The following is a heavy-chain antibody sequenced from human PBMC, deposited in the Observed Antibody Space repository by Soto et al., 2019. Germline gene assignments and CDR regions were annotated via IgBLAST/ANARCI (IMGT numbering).Heavy chain of an antibody. CDR2: ISSSSSYI. Sequence: GGSLRLSCAASGFTFSSYSMNWVRQAPGKGLEWVSSISSSSSYIYYADSVKGRFTISRDNAKNSLYLQMNSLRAEDTAVYYCARQETGYYPSDYWGQGTLVTVSS. CDR1: GFTFSSYS. D-gene: IGHD3-9*01. V-gene: IGHV3-21*01. J-gene: IGHJ4*02. CDR3: ARQETGYYPSDY.